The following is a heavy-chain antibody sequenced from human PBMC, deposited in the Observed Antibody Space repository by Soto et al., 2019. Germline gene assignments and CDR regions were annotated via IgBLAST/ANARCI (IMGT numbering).Heavy chain of an antibody. D-gene: IGHD3-3*01. V-gene: IGHV3-30*03. J-gene: IGHJ6*02. CDR3: ARDFWSGFGPKRSGMDV. CDR2: ISYDGSNK. CDR1: GYTLTELS. Sequence: SCKVSGYTLTELSMHWVRQAPGKGLEWVAVISYDGSNKYYADSVKGRFTISRDNSKNTLYLQMNSLRAEDTAVYYCARDFWSGFGPKRSGMDVWGQGTTVTVSS.